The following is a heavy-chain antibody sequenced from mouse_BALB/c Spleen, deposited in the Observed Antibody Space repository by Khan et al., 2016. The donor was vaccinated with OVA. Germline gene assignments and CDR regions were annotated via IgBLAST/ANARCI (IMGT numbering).Heavy chain of an antibody. CDR3: AKHLILSPYYFDY. V-gene: IGHV2-6-5*01. CDR2: IWGGGIT. J-gene: IGHJ2*01. CDR1: GFSLTDYG. Sequence: VQLVESGPGLVAPSQSLSITCTVSGFSLTDYGVSWIRQPPGKGLEWLGIIWGGGITYYNSALKSRLSISKDNSKSQVFLKMNSLQTDDTSMYFCAKHLILSPYYFDYWGPRTTLPLAA.